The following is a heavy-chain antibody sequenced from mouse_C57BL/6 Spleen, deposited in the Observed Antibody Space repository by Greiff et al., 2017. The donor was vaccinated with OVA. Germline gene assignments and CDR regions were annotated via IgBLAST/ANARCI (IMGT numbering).Heavy chain of an antibody. CDR3: ARDSRYGDWYFDV. Sequence: EVMLVESEGGLVQPGSSMKLSCTASGFTFSDYYMAWVRQVPEKGLEWVANINYDGSSTYYLDSLKSRFIISRDNAKNILYLQMSSLKSEDTATYYCARDSRYGDWYFDVWGTGTTVTVSS. V-gene: IGHV5-16*01. D-gene: IGHD1-1*01. CDR2: INYDGSST. J-gene: IGHJ1*03. CDR1: GFTFSDYY.